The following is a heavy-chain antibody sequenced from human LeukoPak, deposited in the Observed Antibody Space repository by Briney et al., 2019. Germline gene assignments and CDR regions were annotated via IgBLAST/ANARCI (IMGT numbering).Heavy chain of an antibody. D-gene: IGHD3-22*01. CDR1: GVSIISSTFY. J-gene: IGHJ4*02. CDR3: ARSPSGYRFDY. Sequence: SETLSLACTVSGVSIISSTFYWGWVRQPPGKGLEWIGSIYYSGSTYYSPSLKSRVTISVDTSKNQFSLKLSSVTAADTAVYFCARSPSGYRFDYWGQGTLVTVSS. V-gene: IGHV4-39*07. CDR2: IYYSGST.